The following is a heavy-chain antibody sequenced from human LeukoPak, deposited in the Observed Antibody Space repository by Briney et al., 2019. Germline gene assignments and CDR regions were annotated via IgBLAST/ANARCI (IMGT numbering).Heavy chain of an antibody. J-gene: IGHJ4*02. V-gene: IGHV3-30*18. CDR3: AKKGPNFDY. CDR1: GFTFSSYG. Sequence: GGSLRLSCAASGFTFSSYGMHWVRQAPGKGLEWVAVISHGGSNKYYADSVKGRFTISRDNSKNTLYLQMNSLRAEDTAVYYCAKKGPNFDYWGQGTLVTVSS. CDR2: ISHGGSNK.